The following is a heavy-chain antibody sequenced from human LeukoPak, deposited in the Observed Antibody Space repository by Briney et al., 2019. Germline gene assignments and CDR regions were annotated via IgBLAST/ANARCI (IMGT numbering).Heavy chain of an antibody. D-gene: IGHD2-2*03. Sequence: PGGSLRLSCAASGFTFGSCWMNWVRQTPGKGLEWVANINQDGSQKFYVDSVKGRFTISRDNANNSLYLQMNSLRAEDTAVYYCAKEAGYCSTTTCYVDYWGQGILVTVSS. CDR3: AKEAGYCSTTTCYVDY. CDR2: INQDGSQK. J-gene: IGHJ4*02. V-gene: IGHV3-7*03. CDR1: GFTFGSCW.